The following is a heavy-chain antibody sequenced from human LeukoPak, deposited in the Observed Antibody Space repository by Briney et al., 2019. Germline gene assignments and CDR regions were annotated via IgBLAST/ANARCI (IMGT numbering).Heavy chain of an antibody. CDR2: IYYSGST. D-gene: IGHD2-2*03. CDR3: ARHGSTDYFDY. V-gene: IGHV4-59*05. J-gene: IGHJ4*02. CDR1: GGSISSYY. Sequence: PSETLSLTCTVSGGSISSYYWSWIRQPPGKGREWIGRIYYSGSTFYNPSLKSRVTISVDTSKNQFSLRLSSVTAADTAVYYCARHGSTDYFDYWGQGTLVTVSS.